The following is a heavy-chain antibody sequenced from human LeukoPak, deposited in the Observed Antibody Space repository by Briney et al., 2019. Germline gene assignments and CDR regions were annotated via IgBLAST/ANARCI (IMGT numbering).Heavy chain of an antibody. D-gene: IGHD3-22*01. J-gene: IGHJ4*02. CDR1: GFSFSTFT. V-gene: IGHV3-53*01. CDR3: ARALYDSSSYYFDY. CDR2: IYSGGST. Sequence: GGSLRLSCEASGFSFSTFTMNWVRQAPGKGLEWVSVIYSGGSTYYADSVKGRFTISRDNSKNTLYLQMNSLRAEDTAVYYCARALYDSSSYYFDYWGQGTLVTVSS.